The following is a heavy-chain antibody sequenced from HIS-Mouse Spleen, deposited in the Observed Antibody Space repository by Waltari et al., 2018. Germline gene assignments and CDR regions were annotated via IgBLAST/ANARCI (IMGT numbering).Heavy chain of an antibody. CDR2: ISYDGSNK. V-gene: IGHV3-30-3*01. D-gene: IGHD1-20*01. J-gene: IGHJ4*02. CDR3: ARDHRNNWAIRD. Sequence: QVQLVESGGGVVQPGRSLRLSCAASGFTFSSYVMHWFCQAPGKGMEWVAVISYDGSNKYYADSVKGRFTIFRDNSKNTLFLQMNSLRAEDTAVYYCARDHRNNWAIRDWGQGTLVTVSS. CDR1: GFTFSSYV.